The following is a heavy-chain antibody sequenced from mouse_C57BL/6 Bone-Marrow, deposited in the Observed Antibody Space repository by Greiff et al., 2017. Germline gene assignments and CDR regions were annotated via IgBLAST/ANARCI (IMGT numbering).Heavy chain of an antibody. CDR3: TTMVTTRYYAMDY. D-gene: IGHD2-1*01. CDR1: GYTFTSYW. Sequence: EVQLQQSGTVLARPGASVKMSCKTSGYTFTSYWMHWVKQRPGQGLEWIGAIYPGNSDTSYNQKFKGKAKLTAVTSASTAYMELSSLTNEDSAVYYCTTMVTTRYYAMDYWGQGTSVTVSS. V-gene: IGHV1-5*01. J-gene: IGHJ4*01. CDR2: IYPGNSDT.